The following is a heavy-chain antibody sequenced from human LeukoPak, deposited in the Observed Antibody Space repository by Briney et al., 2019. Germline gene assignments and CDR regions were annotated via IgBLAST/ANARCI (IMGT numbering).Heavy chain of an antibody. V-gene: IGHV4-38-2*02. CDR3: ARTNWNYPFDY. CDR2: IYHSGSP. J-gene: IGHJ4*02. Sequence: SETLSLTCTVSNYSISRGYYWGWLRQPPGKGLEWIGSIYHSGSPYYNPSLRSRVTISVDMSRHQFSLRLSSVTAADTAVYYCARTNWNYPFDYWGQGTLVTVSS. D-gene: IGHD1-7*01. CDR1: NYSISRGYY.